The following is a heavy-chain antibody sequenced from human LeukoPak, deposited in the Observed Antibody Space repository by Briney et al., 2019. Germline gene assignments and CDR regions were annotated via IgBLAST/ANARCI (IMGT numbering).Heavy chain of an antibody. CDR3: ARQGWNYYYYVDV. CDR1: GGSIRSSYYY. D-gene: IGHD2-15*01. CDR2: IFYSGST. Sequence: SETLSLTCTVSGGSIRSSYYYWGWIRQPPGKGLEWIGSIFYSGSTYYNPSLKSRVTISVDTSKNQFSLTLSSVTAADTAVYYCARQGWNYYYYVDVWGKGTTVTVSS. J-gene: IGHJ6*03. V-gene: IGHV4-39*01.